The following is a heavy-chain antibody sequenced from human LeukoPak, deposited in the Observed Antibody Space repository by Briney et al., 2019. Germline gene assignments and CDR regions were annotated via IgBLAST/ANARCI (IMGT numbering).Heavy chain of an antibody. D-gene: IGHD2-21*01. Sequence: ASVKVSCKASGYIFTAYDLHWVRQAPELGLEWMGRIIPNSGVTNYAQNFQGRVTLTRDTSISTTYMELSRLSPDDTAIYYCARGISGGFDIWGQGTMVTVSS. CDR2: IIPNSGVT. J-gene: IGHJ3*02. V-gene: IGHV1-2*06. CDR3: ARGISGGFDI. CDR1: GYIFTAYD.